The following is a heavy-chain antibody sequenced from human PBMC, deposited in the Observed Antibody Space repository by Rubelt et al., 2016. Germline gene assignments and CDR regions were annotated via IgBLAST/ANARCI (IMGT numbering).Heavy chain of an antibody. J-gene: IGHJ2*01. CDR1: GGSISDYY. CDR3: ARESRLSYTGYFDL. D-gene: IGHD3-10*01. Sequence: QVQLQESGPGLVKPSETLSLTCPVSGGSISDYYWNWIRQAPGQGLELIGYIYYSGSTNYNPSLKSRITMSVDTSTNQFSLKLSSVIAADTAVYYCARESRLSYTGYFDLWGRGTLVTVSS. CDR2: IYYSGST. V-gene: IGHV4-59*01.